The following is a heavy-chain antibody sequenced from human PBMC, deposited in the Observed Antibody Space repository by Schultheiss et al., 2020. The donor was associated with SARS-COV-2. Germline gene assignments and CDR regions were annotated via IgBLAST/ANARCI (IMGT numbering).Heavy chain of an antibody. CDR1: GGTFSSYA. V-gene: IGHV1-69*13. D-gene: IGHD3-3*01. CDR3: GRDRYDFWSGYVSYWYFDL. J-gene: IGHJ2*01. CDR2: VIPILGTA. Sequence: SVKVSCKASGGTFSSYAISWVRQAPGQGLEWMGGVIPILGTANYAQKFQGRVTITADESTSTAYMELSSLRSEDAAVYYCGRDRYDFWSGYVSYWYFDLWGRGTRFTVSS.